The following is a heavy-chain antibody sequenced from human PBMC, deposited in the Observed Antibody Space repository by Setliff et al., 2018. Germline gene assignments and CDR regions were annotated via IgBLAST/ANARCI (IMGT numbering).Heavy chain of an antibody. V-gene: IGHV1-18*01. D-gene: IGHD3-22*01. CDR1: AHIFKSYG. J-gene: IGHJ5*02. CDR2: ISSYNNDVT. CDR3: ARINFYDSTAYYYAPHH. Sequence: AASVKVSCKASAHIFKSYGISWVRQAPGQGLEWMGWISSYNNDVTNYLQRFQGRVTMTTDTSTSAAYMELRSLRSDDTAVYYCARINFYDSTAYYYAPHHWGQGTLVTVSS.